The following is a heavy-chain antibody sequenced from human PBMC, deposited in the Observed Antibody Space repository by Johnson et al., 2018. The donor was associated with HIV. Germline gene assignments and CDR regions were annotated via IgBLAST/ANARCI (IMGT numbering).Heavy chain of an antibody. V-gene: IGHV3-30-3*01. CDR3: AKDLYSSSWTNDAFDI. Sequence: QVQLVESGGGVVQPGRSLRLSCAASGFTFSSYAMHWVLQAPGKELEWVAVISHEGIHKFYADSVKGRFTISRDNSKNNLFLEMNSLRTDDTAVYYCAKDLYSSSWTNDAFDIWGQGTMV. J-gene: IGHJ3*02. CDR1: GFTFSSYA. D-gene: IGHD6-13*01. CDR2: ISHEGIHK.